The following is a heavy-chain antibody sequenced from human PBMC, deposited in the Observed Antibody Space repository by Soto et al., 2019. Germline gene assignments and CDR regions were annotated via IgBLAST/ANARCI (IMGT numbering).Heavy chain of an antibody. CDR3: ARRAETDGWNGFGADKYYFDF. Sequence: ASVKVSCKASGYTFTSYDIYWVRQATGQGLEWMGWMNPNTGNSGYAQKFQGRVTMTSDTSISTAHMELSSLRSEDTAVYYCARRAETDGWNGFGADKYYFDFWGQGXLVTVYS. CDR2: MNPNTGNS. D-gene: IGHD1-1*01. J-gene: IGHJ4*02. V-gene: IGHV1-8*01. CDR1: GYTFTSYD.